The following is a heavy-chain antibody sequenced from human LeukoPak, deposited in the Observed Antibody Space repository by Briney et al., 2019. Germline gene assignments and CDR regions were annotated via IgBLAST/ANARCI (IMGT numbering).Heavy chain of an antibody. J-gene: IGHJ4*02. D-gene: IGHD4/OR15-4a*01. CDR1: GFTVSSNY. V-gene: IGHV3-53*01. CDR2: IYSGGST. CDR3: ARGGNYGGNTGYFDY. Sequence: GGSLRLSCAASGFTVSSNYMSWVRQAPGKGLEWVSVIYSGGSTYYAESVKGRLTVSRDNSKNTLYLQMSSLRAEDTAIFYCARGGNYGGNTGYFDYWGQGALVTVSS.